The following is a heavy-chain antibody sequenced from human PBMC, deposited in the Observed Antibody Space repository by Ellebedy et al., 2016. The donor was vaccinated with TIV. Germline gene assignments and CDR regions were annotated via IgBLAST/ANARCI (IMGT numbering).Heavy chain of an antibody. J-gene: IGHJ5*02. CDR2: IYPGDSDT. CDR1: GYSFTTFW. V-gene: IGHV5-51*01. CDR3: ARLVPAAMGWFDP. Sequence: GESLKISCKGSGYSFTTFWIAWVRQMPGKGLEWMGIIYPGDSDTRYRPSFQGQVTISADKSISTAYLQWSSLKASDTAMYYCARLVPAAMGWFDPWGQGTLVTVSS. D-gene: IGHD2-2*01.